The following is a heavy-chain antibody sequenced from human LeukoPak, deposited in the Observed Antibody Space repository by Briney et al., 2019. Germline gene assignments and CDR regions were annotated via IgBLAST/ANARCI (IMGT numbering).Heavy chain of an antibody. Sequence: SGGSLRLSCAASGFTFSNYWMHWVRQAPGKGLVWVSRINSDGLITNYADSVKGRFTISRDNAKNSLYLQMDSLRAEDAAVYYCARTSGESTAALRAPFDYWGQGTLATVSS. CDR2: INSDGLIT. D-gene: IGHD6-6*01. CDR1: GFTFSNYW. J-gene: IGHJ4*02. CDR3: ARTSGESTAALRAPFDY. V-gene: IGHV3-74*01.